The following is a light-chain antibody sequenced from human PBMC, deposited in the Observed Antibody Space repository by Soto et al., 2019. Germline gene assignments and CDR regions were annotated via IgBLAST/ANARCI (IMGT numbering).Light chain of an antibody. J-gene: IGKJ4*01. CDR1: QSISSY. Sequence: DIQMTQSPSSLSASLGDRVTITCRASQSISSYLNWYQQKPGKAPKLLIYAASSLQSGVPSRFSGSGSGTDFTLTISSLQPEDFATYYCQQSYSTPLFGGGTKV. CDR3: QQSYSTPL. CDR2: AAS. V-gene: IGKV1-39*01.